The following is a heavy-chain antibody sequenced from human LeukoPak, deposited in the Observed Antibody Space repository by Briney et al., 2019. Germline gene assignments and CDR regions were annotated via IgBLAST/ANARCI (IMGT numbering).Heavy chain of an antibody. Sequence: GGSLRLSCAVSGFSVSSFGMSWVRQAPGKGLECISAISLNGETTWYADSVKGRFTISRDNSKNTLYLQLTSLRAEDTAVYYCAQGFSSGWYPYWGQGSLVSVSS. D-gene: IGHD6-19*01. CDR3: AQGFSSGWYPY. J-gene: IGHJ4*02. CDR1: GFSVSSFG. V-gene: IGHV3-23*01. CDR2: ISLNGETT.